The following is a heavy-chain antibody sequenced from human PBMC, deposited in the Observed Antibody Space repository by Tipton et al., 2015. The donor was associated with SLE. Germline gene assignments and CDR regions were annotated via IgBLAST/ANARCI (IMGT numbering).Heavy chain of an antibody. CDR3: ARDRRGWYFDL. CDR2: IYYSGST. CDR1: GGSISSSSYY. V-gene: IGHV4-39*07. J-gene: IGHJ2*01. Sequence: LKLSCTVSGGSISSSSYYWGWIRQPPGKGLEWIANIYYSGSTYYNPSLKSRVTISVDTSKNQFSLKLSSVTAADTAVYYCARDRRGWYFDLWGRGTLVTVSS. D-gene: IGHD3-10*01.